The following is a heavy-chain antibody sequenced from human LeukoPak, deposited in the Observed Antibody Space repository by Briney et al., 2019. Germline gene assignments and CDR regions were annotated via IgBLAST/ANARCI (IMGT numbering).Heavy chain of an antibody. D-gene: IGHD3-3*01. CDR3: ARASYDFWSGRAIYYGMDV. V-gene: IGHV3-30-3*01. CDR1: GFTFSSYA. J-gene: IGHJ6*02. CDR2: ISYDGSNK. Sequence: GGSLRLSCAASGFTFSSYAMHWVRQAPGKGLEWVAVISYDGSNKYYADSVKGRFTISRDNSENTLYLQMNGLRAEDTAVYYCARASYDFWSGRAIYYGMDVWGQGTTVTVSS.